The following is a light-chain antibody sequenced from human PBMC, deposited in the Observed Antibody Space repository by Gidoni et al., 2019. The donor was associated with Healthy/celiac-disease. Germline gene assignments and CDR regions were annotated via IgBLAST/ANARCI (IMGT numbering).Light chain of an antibody. V-gene: IGKV2-28*01. CDR3: MQALQTPLYT. J-gene: IGKJ2*01. CDR1: QSLLHSNGYNY. CDR2: LGS. Sequence: DIVMTQSQLSLPVTPGEPASISCRSSQSLLHSNGYNYLDWYLQKPGQSPQLLIYLGSNRASGVPDRFSGSGSGTDFTLKISRVEAEDVGVYYCMQALQTPLYTFXQXTKLEIK.